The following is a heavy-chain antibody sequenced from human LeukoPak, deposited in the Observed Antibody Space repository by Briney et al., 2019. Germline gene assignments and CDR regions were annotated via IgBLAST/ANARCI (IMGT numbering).Heavy chain of an antibody. CDR3: AREAVTDAFDI. J-gene: IGHJ3*02. CDR1: GFTVSSNY. Sequence: SGGSLRLSCAASGFTVSSNYMSWVRQAPGKGLEWVSVIYSGGSTYYADSVKGRFTISRDNSKNTLYLQMNSLRAEDTAVYYCAREAVTDAFDIWGQGTMVTVSS. D-gene: IGHD4-17*01. CDR2: IYSGGST. V-gene: IGHV3-66*01.